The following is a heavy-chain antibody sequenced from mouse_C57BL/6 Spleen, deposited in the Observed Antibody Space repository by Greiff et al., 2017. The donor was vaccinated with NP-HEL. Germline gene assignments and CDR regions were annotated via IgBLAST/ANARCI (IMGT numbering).Heavy chain of an antibody. D-gene: IGHD4-1*01. V-gene: IGHV5-17*01. CDR2: ISSGSSTI. J-gene: IGHJ2*01. CDR3: ARGDWEYFDY. CDR1: GFTFSDYG. Sequence: DVQLVESGGGLVKPGGSLKLSCAASGFTFSDYGMHWVRQAPEKGLEWVAYISSGSSTIYYADTVKGRFTISRDNAKNTLFLQMTSLRSEDTAMYYCARGDWEYFDYWGQGTTLTVSS.